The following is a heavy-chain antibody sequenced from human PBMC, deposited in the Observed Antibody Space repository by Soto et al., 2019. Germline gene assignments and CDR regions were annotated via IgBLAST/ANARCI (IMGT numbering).Heavy chain of an antibody. CDR2: INHSGST. CDR1: GGSFSGYY. J-gene: IGHJ6*02. V-gene: IGHV4-34*01. CDR3: ARGGYSYGYGSPNYYYYGMDV. Sequence: SETLSLTCAVYGGSFSGYYWSWIRQPPGKGLEWIGEINHSGSTNYNPSLKSRVTISVDTSKNQFSLKLSSVTAADTAVYYCARGGYSYGYGSPNYYYYGMDVWGQGTTVTVSS. D-gene: IGHD5-18*01.